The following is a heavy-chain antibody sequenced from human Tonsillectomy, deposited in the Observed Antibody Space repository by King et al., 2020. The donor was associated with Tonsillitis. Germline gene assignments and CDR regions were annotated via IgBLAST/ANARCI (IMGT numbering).Heavy chain of an antibody. Sequence: QLQESGPGLVKPSETLSLTCTVSGGSISSYYWSWIRQPAGKGLEWIGRISTSGSTNYNPSLKSRVTMSVDTSKNQFSLKVSSVTAADTAVYYCRAVAARGYYSGMDVWGQGTTVTVSS. CDR3: RAVAARGYYSGMDV. D-gene: IGHD6-19*01. V-gene: IGHV4-4*07. CDR1: GGSISSYY. J-gene: IGHJ6*02. CDR2: ISTSGST.